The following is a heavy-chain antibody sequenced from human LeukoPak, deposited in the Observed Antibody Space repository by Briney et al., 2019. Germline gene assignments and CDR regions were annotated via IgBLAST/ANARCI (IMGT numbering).Heavy chain of an antibody. CDR2: IYHSGST. V-gene: IGHV4-59*01. D-gene: IGHD3-22*01. J-gene: IGHJ4*02. Sequence: KPSETLSLTCTVSGSSISSYYWSWIRQPPGKGLEWIGYIYHSGSTNYNPSLKSRVTISLDTSKNQFSLKLSSVTAADTAVYYCARAVTYYYDSSGYEFDYWGQGTLVTVSS. CDR3: ARAVTYYYDSSGYEFDY. CDR1: GSSISSYY.